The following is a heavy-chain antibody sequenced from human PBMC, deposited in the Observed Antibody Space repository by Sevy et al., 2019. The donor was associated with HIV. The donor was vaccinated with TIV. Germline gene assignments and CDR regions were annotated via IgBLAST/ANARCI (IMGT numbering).Heavy chain of an antibody. Sequence: SETLSLTCTVSGGSISSGDYYWSWIRQPPGKGLEWIGYIYYSGSTYYNPSLKSRVTISVDTSKNQFSLKLSSVTAADTAVYYCASVVTMVRGVPNWFDPWGQGTLVTVSS. CDR1: GGSISSGDYY. V-gene: IGHV4-30-4*01. D-gene: IGHD3-10*01. CDR3: ASVVTMVRGVPNWFDP. CDR2: IYYSGST. J-gene: IGHJ5*02.